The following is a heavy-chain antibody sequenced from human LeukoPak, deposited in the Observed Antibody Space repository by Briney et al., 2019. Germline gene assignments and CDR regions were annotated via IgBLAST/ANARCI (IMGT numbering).Heavy chain of an antibody. CDR3: ARGGSSWYWFDP. V-gene: IGHV4-59*01. Sequence: SETLSLTCTVSGGSISSYYWSWIRQPPGKGLEWIGYIYYSGSTNYNPSRKSRVTISVDTSKNQFSLKLSSVTAADTAVYYCARGGSSWYWFDPWGQGTLVTVSS. J-gene: IGHJ5*02. D-gene: IGHD6-13*01. CDR2: IYYSGST. CDR1: GGSISSYY.